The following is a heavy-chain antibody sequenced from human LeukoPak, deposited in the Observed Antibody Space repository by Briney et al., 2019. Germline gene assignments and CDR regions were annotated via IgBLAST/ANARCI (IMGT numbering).Heavy chain of an antibody. CDR1: GGSISSSSYY. D-gene: IGHD6-13*01. CDR2: IYYSGST. CDR3: ARGGISSSWYNY. J-gene: IGHJ4*02. V-gene: IGHV4-39*01. Sequence: SETLSLTCTVSGGSISSSSYYWGWIRQPPGKGLEWIGSIYYSGSTYYNPSLKSRVTISVDTSKNQFSLKLSSVTAADTAVYYCARGGISSSWYNYWGQGTLVTVSS.